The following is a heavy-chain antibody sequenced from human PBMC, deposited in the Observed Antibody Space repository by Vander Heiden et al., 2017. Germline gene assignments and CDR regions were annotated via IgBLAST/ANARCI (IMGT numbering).Heavy chain of an antibody. V-gene: IGHV3-74*01. CDR1: VFTFSSYW. J-gene: IGHJ6*02. D-gene: IGHD6-19*01. CDR3: ASLAVAENGMDV. CDR2: INSDGGST. Sequence: EVQLVESGGGLVQPGGSLRLSCAASVFTFSSYWMHWVRQAPGKGLVWVSRINSDGGSTSYADSVKGRFTISRDNAKNTLYLQMNSLRAEDTAVYYCASLAVAENGMDVWGQGTTVTVSS.